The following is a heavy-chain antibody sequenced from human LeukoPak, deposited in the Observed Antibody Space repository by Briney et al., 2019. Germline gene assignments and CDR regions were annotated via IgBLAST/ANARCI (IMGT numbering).Heavy chain of an antibody. CDR1: GFTFSSYD. CDR3: VKDRGRYCSGGSCFLWGSSDL. CDR2: ISYDGSNK. V-gene: IGHV3-30*18. Sequence: GGSLRLSCAASGFTFSSYDMHWVRQAPGKGLEWVAVISYDGSNKYYADSVKGRFTISRDNSKNTLYLQMNSLRVEDTAVHYCVKDRGRYCSGGSCFLWGSSDLWGRGTLVTVSS. D-gene: IGHD2-15*01. J-gene: IGHJ2*01.